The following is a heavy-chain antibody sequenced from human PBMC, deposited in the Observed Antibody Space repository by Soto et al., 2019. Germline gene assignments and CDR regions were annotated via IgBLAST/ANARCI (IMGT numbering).Heavy chain of an antibody. CDR2: IYDSGST. CDR1: GGSISSSY. J-gene: IGHJ4*02. V-gene: IGHV4-59*08. Sequence: SETLSLTCTVSGGSISSSYWSWIRQPPGKGLEWIGYIYDSGSTYYNSSLKSRVTMSVDTSKNQFSLKLSSVTAADTAVYYCARGNQYSSSWPFDYWGQGTLVTVSS. CDR3: ARGNQYSSSWPFDY. D-gene: IGHD6-13*01.